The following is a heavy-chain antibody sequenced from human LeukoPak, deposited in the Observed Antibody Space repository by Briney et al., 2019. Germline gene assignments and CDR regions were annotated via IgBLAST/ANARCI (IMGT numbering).Heavy chain of an antibody. V-gene: IGHV1-18*01. D-gene: IGHD4-4*01. CDR1: GYTFTSYG. Sequence: GASVKVSCKASGYTFTSYGISWVRQAPGQGLEWMGWISAYNGNTNYAQKFQGRVTITADKSTSTAYMELSSLRSEDTAVYYCARAPQVAVTTFDYWGQGTLVTVSS. CDR3: ARAPQVAVTTFDY. CDR2: ISAYNGNT. J-gene: IGHJ4*02.